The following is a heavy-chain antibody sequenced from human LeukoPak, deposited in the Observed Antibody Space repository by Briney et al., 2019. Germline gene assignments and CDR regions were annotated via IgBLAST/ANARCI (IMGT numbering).Heavy chain of an antibody. J-gene: IGHJ4*02. CDR1: GFTFSSYS. Sequence: GGSLRLSCAASGFTFSSYSMNWVRQAPGKGLEWVSSISSSSSYIYYADSVKGRFTISRDNAKNSLYLQMNSLRAEDTAVYYCARDRLVRGVITSPPDYWGQGTLVTVSS. CDR2: ISSSSSYI. CDR3: ARDRLVRGVITSPPDY. D-gene: IGHD3-10*01. V-gene: IGHV3-21*01.